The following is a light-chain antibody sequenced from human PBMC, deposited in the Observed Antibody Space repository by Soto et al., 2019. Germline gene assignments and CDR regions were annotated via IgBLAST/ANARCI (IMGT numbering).Light chain of an antibody. J-gene: IGKJ4*01. CDR2: WAS. V-gene: IGKV4-1*01. Sequence: IVMTQSPDSLAVSLGERATINCKSSQSVLYSSNNKNYLAWYQQKPGQPPKLLIYWASTRESGVPDRFSGSGSGTDFTLTTSSLQAEDVAVYYCHHYYSTRLTFGGGTKVEIK. CDR3: HHYYSTRLT. CDR1: QSVLYSSNNKNY.